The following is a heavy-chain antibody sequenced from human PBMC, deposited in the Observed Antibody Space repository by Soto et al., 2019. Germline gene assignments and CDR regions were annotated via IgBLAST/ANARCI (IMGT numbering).Heavy chain of an antibody. CDR2: ISAYNGNT. CDR3: AREYYYCSGPWY. J-gene: IGHJ4*02. CDR1: GYTFTSYG. V-gene: IGHV1-18*01. Sequence: QVQLVQSGAEVKKPGASVKVSCKASGYTFTSYGISWVRQAPGQGLEWMGWISAYNGNTNYAQKCQGRVTMTTDTSTSPAYMELRSLRSAATAVYYWAREYYYCSGPWYWGQGTLFTVSS. D-gene: IGHD3-10*01.